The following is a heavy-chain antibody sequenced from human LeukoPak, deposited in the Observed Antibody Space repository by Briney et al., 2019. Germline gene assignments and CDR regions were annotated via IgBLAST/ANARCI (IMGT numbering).Heavy chain of an antibody. CDR2: IYYSGTT. V-gene: IGHV4-39*02. CDR1: GGSINSSSYY. J-gene: IGHJ4*02. Sequence: SETLPLTCTVSGGSINSSSYYWGWIRQPPGKGLEWIGSIYYSGTTHYNPSLRSRVTISVDTSKNQFSLKLSSVTAADTAVYYCAREEVYYGDFKIAYYFDYWGQGTLVTVSS. D-gene: IGHD4-17*01. CDR3: AREEVYYGDFKIAYYFDY.